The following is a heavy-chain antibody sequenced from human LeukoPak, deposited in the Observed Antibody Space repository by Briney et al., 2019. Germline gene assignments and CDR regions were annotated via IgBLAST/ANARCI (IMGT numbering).Heavy chain of an antibody. CDR2: ISSSGSTI. J-gene: IGHJ3*02. CDR1: GFTFSSYS. V-gene: IGHV3-48*04. CDR3: ARDRGGGVPRRAFDI. D-gene: IGHD3-16*01. Sequence: GGSLRLSCAASGFTFSSYSMNWVRQAPGKGLEWVSYISSSGSTIYYADSVKGRFTISRDNAKNSLYLQMNSLRAEDTAVYYCARDRGGGVPRRAFDIWGQGTMVTVSS.